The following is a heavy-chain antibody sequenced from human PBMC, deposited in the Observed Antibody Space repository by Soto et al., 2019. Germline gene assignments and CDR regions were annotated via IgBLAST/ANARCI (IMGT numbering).Heavy chain of an antibody. CDR1: GFTFSSYA. CDR3: ARDPAAPAAIGYYYGMDV. J-gene: IGHJ6*02. CDR2: ISYDGSNK. D-gene: IGHD2-2*01. Sequence: QVQLVESGGGVVQPGRSLRLSCAASGFTFSSYAMHWVRQAPGKGLEWVAVISYDGSNKYYADSVKGRFTISRDNSKNTLYLQMNSLRAEDTAVYYCARDPAAPAAIGYYYGMDVWGQGTTVTVSS. V-gene: IGHV3-30-3*01.